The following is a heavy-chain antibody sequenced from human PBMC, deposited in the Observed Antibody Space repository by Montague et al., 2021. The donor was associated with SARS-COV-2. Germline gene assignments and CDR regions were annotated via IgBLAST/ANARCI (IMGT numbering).Heavy chain of an antibody. D-gene: IGHD3-22*01. CDR1: GGSVSDYY. J-gene: IGHJ5*02. Sequence: SETLSLTCAVYGGSVSDYYWSWIRQPPGKGLEWIGEINHSGSTNXNPSLKSRATTSVDTSKNQFSLKLTSVTAADTAVYYCARGPRITMIVVVITDIWFDPWGQGTLVTVSS. V-gene: IGHV4-34*01. CDR2: INHSGST. CDR3: ARGPRITMIVVVITDIWFDP.